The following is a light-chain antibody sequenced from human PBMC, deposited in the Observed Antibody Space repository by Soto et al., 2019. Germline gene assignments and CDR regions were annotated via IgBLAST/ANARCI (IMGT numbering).Light chain of an antibody. Sequence: ENVLTQSPGTLSLSPGEGATLSCRASQSVTNNYLAWYRQTPGQPPSLLIYGSSSRAAGIPDRFSGSGSGTDFTLTISRLEPEDVAVYHCQQYGTSPYTFGQGTKLEI. CDR3: QQYGTSPYT. CDR1: QSVTNNY. CDR2: GSS. V-gene: IGKV3-20*01. J-gene: IGKJ2*01.